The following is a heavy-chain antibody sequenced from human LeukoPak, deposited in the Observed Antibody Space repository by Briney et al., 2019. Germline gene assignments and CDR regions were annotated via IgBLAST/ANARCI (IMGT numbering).Heavy chain of an antibody. Sequence: ASVKVSCKASGYTFTGYYMHWVRQAPGQGLEWTGWINPNSGGTNYAQKFQGRVTMTRDTSISTAYMELSRLRSDDTAVYYCASKRITIFGVTSDAFDIWGQGTMVTVSS. CDR1: GYTFTGYY. CDR2: INPNSGGT. V-gene: IGHV1-2*02. CDR3: ASKRITIFGVTSDAFDI. J-gene: IGHJ3*02. D-gene: IGHD3-3*01.